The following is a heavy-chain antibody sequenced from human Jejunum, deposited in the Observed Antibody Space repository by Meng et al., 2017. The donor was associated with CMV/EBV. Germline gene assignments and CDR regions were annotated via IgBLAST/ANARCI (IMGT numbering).Heavy chain of an antibody. CDR2: LYYDGST. J-gene: IGHJ4*02. D-gene: IGHD2-15*01. Sequence: CTVSGGSISSGSCYWGWIRQPPGKGLEWIGSLYYDGSTYYNPSLKSRVTISVDTSKNQYSLNLISVTAADTAVYYCARSIISAATGYWGQGTLVTVSS. CDR1: GGSISSGSCY. CDR3: ARSIISAATGY. V-gene: IGHV4-39*07.